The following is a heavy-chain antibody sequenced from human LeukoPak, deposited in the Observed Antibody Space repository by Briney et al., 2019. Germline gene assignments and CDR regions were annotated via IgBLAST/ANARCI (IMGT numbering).Heavy chain of an antibody. D-gene: IGHD6-6*01. CDR2: IYPGDSDT. V-gene: IGHV5-51*01. CDR1: GYSFTRYW. CDR3: ARRCIAARPETTSYWFDP. J-gene: IGHJ5*02. Sequence: GESLKISCKGSGYSFTRYWIGWVRQMPGKGLEWMGIIYPGDSDTRYSPSFQGQVTISADKSISTAYLQWSSLKASDTAMYYCARRCIAARPETTSYWFDPWGQGTLVTVSS.